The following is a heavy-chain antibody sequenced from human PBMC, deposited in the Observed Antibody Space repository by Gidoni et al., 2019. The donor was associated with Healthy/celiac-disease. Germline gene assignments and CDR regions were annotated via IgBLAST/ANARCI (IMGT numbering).Heavy chain of an antibody. CDR1: GFPFSSYA. CDR3: AKEGSYDFWSGYYYYYGMDV. D-gene: IGHD3-3*01. Sequence: EVQLLESGGGLVQSGGSLRLSCAASGFPFSSYAMSWVRQAPGKGLEWVSAISGSGGSTYYADSVKGRFTISRDNSKNTLYLQMNSLRAEDTAVYYCAKEGSYDFWSGYYYYYGMDVWGQGTTVTVSS. CDR2: ISGSGGST. J-gene: IGHJ6*02. V-gene: IGHV3-23*01.